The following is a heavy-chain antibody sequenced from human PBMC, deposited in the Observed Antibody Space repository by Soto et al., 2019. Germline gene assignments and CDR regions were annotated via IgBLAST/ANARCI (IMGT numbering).Heavy chain of an antibody. CDR3: AKISACSSLLQEYYFDY. D-gene: IGHD6-6*01. CDR2: ISGSGGST. Sequence: GGSLRLSCAASGFTFSSYAMSWVRQAPGKGLEWVSAISGSGGSTYYADSVKGRFTISRDNSKNTLYLQMNSLRAEDTAVYYCAKISACSSLLQEYYFDYWGQGTLVIVS. J-gene: IGHJ4*02. CDR1: GFTFSSYA. V-gene: IGHV3-23*01.